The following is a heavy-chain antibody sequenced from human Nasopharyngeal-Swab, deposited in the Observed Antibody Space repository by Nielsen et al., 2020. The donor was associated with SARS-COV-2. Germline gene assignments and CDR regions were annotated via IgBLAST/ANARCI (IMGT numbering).Heavy chain of an antibody. V-gene: IGHV3-11*01. Sequence: WIRQPPGKGLEWVSYIGSSGGATYYADSVKGRFTISRDNAKKSLYLQMNSLRAEDTAVYYCARVRTGTFYYDSSGYPDYWGQGTMVTVSS. J-gene: IGHJ4*02. CDR3: ARVRTGTFYYDSSGYPDY. D-gene: IGHD3-22*01. CDR2: IGSSGGAT.